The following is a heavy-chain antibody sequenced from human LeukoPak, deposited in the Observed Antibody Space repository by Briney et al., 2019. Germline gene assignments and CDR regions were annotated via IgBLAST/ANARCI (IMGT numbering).Heavy chain of an antibody. CDR1: GFSISSGVY. J-gene: IGHJ3*02. Sequence: PSETLSLTCTVSGFSISSGVYWGFIRQPPGRGLEWIGTIDGSTSYNPSLKDRVTISLDPSKNQLSLHLTSVTAADTAVYYCTRRDPVSRGYMYGSAFDIWGQGTMVTVSS. D-gene: IGHD5-18*01. CDR3: TRRDPVSRGYMYGSAFDI. CDR2: IDGST. V-gene: IGHV4-38-2*02.